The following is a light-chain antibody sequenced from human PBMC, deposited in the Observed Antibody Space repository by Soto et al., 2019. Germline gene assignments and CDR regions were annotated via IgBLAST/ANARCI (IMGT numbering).Light chain of an antibody. Sequence: QSALTQPPSASGSPGQSVAISCTGTSSDVGAYNFVSWYQHHPGKAPKLIIYDVTKRPSGVPDRFSGSKSGNTASLTVFGLQAEDEGDYYCTSYAGNNNVLFGGGTKLTVL. CDR1: SSDVGAYNF. CDR2: DVT. CDR3: TSYAGNNNVL. V-gene: IGLV2-8*01. J-gene: IGLJ2*01.